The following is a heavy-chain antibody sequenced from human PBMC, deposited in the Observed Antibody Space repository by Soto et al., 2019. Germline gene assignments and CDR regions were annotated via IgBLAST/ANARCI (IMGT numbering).Heavy chain of an antibody. D-gene: IGHD3-10*01. CDR3: VKDRGGLLWFGEREPEASDI. J-gene: IGHJ3*02. Sequence: GGSLRLSCSASGFTFSSYAMHWVRQAPGKGLEYVSAISSSGGSTYYADSVKGRFTISRDNSKNTLYLQMSSLRAEDTAVYYCVKDRGGLLWFGEREPEASDIWGQGTMVTVSS. CDR1: GFTFSSYA. V-gene: IGHV3-64D*08. CDR2: ISSSGGST.